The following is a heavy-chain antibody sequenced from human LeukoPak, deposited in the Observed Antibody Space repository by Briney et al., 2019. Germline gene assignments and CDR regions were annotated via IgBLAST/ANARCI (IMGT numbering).Heavy chain of an antibody. CDR1: GFTFSSYS. CDR3: ARGLATVTTFDC. D-gene: IGHD4-17*01. V-gene: IGHV3-21*01. Sequence: GGSLRLSCAASGFTFSSYSMNWVRQAPGKGLEWVSSISSSSSYIYYADSVKGRFTISRDNAKNSLYLQMNSLRAEDTAVYYCARGLATVTTFDCWGQGTLVTVSS. J-gene: IGHJ4*02. CDR2: ISSSSSYI.